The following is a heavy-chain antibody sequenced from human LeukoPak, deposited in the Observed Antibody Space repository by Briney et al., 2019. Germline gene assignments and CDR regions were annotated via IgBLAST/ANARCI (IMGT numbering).Heavy chain of an antibody. Sequence: TSQTLSLTCTVSGGSISSDSYYWSWIRQPAGKGLEWIGRIYASGTTDYNPSLKSRVTISVDTSKNQFSLKLSSVTAADTAVYYCTRSVYIWGQGTIVTVSS. V-gene: IGHV4-61*02. CDR2: IYASGTT. CDR3: TRSVYI. J-gene: IGHJ3*02. D-gene: IGHD5/OR15-5a*01. CDR1: GGSISSDSYY.